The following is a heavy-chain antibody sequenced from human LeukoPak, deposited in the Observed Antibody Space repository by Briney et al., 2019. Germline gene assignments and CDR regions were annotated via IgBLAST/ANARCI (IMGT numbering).Heavy chain of an antibody. CDR3: AKNYRLYYVTSGYRGQFDY. J-gene: IGHJ4*02. D-gene: IGHD3-22*01. CDR2: ISGSGGST. CDR1: GFTFSSYA. Sequence: GGSLRLSSAASGFTFSSYAMSWVRQAPGKGLEWVSTISGSGGSTYYADSVKGRFTISRDNAKNSLYLQMNSLRTEDTALYYCAKNYRLYYVTSGYRGQFDYWGQGTLVTVSS. V-gene: IGHV3-23*01.